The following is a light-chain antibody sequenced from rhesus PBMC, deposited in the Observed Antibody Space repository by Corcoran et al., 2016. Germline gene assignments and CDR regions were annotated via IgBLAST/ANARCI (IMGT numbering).Light chain of an antibody. V-gene: IGKV1S8*01. J-gene: IGKJ2*01. CDR3: QHYYDKPYS. CDR1: QNIYSS. CDR2: AAS. Sequence: DIQMTQSPSALSASVGDRVTISCRASQNIYSSLAWYQQKPGKAPNLLIYAASSLQPGIPSRFSGRGSGTNFTLTISILQPEYSATYYCQHYYDKPYSFGQGTKVEIK.